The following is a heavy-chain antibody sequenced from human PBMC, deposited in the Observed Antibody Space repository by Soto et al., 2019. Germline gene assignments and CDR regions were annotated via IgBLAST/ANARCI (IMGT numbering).Heavy chain of an antibody. CDR3: AKGGQYYDTSAKGVH. D-gene: IGHD3-22*01. J-gene: IGHJ4*02. CDR1: GFTFSSYA. Sequence: EVQLLESGGDLVQPGGSLRLSCAASGFTFSSYAMSWVRQAPGKGLEWVSGINYSGDDTNYADSVKGRFTISRDNSKKTLYLQMNSLRAEDTAVYYCAKGGQYYDTSAKGVHWGPGTLVTVSS. CDR2: INYSGDDT. V-gene: IGHV3-23*01.